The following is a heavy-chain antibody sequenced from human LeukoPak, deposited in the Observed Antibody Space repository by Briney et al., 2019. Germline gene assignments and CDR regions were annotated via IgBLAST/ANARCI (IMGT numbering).Heavy chain of an antibody. CDR1: GFTFDDYG. D-gene: IGHD3-22*01. V-gene: IGHV3-20*04. Sequence: GGSLRLSCAASGFTFDDYGMSWVRQAPGKGLEGVSGINWNGGSTGYADSVKGRFTISRDNAKNSLYLQMNSLRAEDTALYYCARDDVSGDYYDSSGYYRGGAFDIWGQGTMVTVSS. CDR3: ARDDVSGDYYDSSGYYRGGAFDI. CDR2: INWNGGST. J-gene: IGHJ3*02.